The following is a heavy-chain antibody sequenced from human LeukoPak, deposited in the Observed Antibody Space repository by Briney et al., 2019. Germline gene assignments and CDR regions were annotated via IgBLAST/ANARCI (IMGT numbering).Heavy chain of an antibody. J-gene: IGHJ4*02. CDR1: EFTFSNYA. CDR3: ALAYNYGSSFDF. D-gene: IGHD3-10*01. CDR2: IKSKTDGGTT. Sequence: SLRLSCTASEFTFSNYAMSWVRQAPGKGLEWVGRIKSKTDGGTTDYTAPVKGRFTISRDDSKNTLYLQMNSLKTEDTALYYCALAYNYGSSFDFWSQGTLVTVSS. V-gene: IGHV3-15*01.